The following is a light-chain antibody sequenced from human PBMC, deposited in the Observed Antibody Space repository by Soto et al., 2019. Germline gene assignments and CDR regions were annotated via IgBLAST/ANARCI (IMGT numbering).Light chain of an antibody. CDR2: GAS. V-gene: IGKV3-20*01. J-gene: IGKJ2*01. CDR1: QTVSSRY. CDR3: QQYGGSPVNP. Sequence: EIVLTQAPGILSLSPGDTASLSCRASQTVSSRYLAWYQQKPGQAPRLLIYGASSRASGIPDRCGGRGSGAAFTLSISKLEPEDFTVYCCQQYGGSPVNPFGQGTQLEI.